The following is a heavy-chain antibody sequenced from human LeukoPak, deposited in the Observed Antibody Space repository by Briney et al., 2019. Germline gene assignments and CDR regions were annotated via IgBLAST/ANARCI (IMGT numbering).Heavy chain of an antibody. CDR3: ARDRGYSYGYNWFDP. CDR2: VYTSGST. D-gene: IGHD5-18*01. CDR1: GGSISSYY. V-gene: IGHV4-4*07. J-gene: IGHJ5*02. Sequence: SETLSLTCTVSGGSISSYYWSWIRRPAGKGLEWIGRVYTSGSTNYNPSLKSRVTMSVDTSKNQFSLKLSSVTAADTAVYYCARDRGYSYGYNWFDPWGQGTLVTVSS.